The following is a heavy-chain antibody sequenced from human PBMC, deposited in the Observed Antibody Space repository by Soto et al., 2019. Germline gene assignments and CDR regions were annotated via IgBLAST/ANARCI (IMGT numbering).Heavy chain of an antibody. J-gene: IGHJ4*02. Sequence: GGSLRLSCAASGFTFSNYAMHWVRQAPGKGLECVAVISYDGSNKYYTDSVKGRFTISKDYSKNTLYLQMSNLRAEDTAVYYCARDSYGFDYWGQGTLVTVSS. CDR1: GFTFSNYA. CDR2: ISYDGSNK. D-gene: IGHD3-16*01. CDR3: ARDSYGFDY. V-gene: IGHV3-30-3*01.